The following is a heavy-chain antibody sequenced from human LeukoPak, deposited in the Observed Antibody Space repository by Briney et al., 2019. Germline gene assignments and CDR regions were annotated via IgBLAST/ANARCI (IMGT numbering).Heavy chain of an antibody. CDR2: ISSSGSTI. D-gene: IGHD3-10*01. V-gene: IGHV3-48*03. CDR3: ARKDKGVRFDP. CDR1: GFTFSSYE. Sequence: GGSLRLSCAACGFTFSSYEMNWVRQAPGKGLEWVSYISSSGSTIYYADSVKGRFTISRDNAKNSLYLQMNSLRADDTAVYYCARKDKGVRFDPWGQGTLVTVSS. J-gene: IGHJ5*02.